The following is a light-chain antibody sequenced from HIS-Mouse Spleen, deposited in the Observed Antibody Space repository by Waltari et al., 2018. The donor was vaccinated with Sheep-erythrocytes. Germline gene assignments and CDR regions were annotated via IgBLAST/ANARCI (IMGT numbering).Light chain of an antibody. Sequence: SYELTQPPSVSVSPGQTARITSSGDALPKKSAYWYQQKSGQAPVLIIYEDSKRPSGIPERFSGSSSGTMATLTISGAQVEDEADYYCYSTDSSGNGVFGGGTKLTVL. CDR3: YSTDSSGNGV. CDR1: ALPKKS. CDR2: EDS. J-gene: IGLJ2*01. V-gene: IGLV3-10*01.